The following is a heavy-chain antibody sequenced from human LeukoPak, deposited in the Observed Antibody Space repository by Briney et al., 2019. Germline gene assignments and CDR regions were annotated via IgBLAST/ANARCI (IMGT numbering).Heavy chain of an antibody. CDR1: GGSISSSSYY. CDR2: IYHSGST. J-gene: IGHJ6*03. Sequence: SETLSLACTVSGGSISSSSYYWGWIRQPPGKGLEWIGEIYHSGSTNYNPSLKSRVTISVDKSKNQFSLKLSSVTAADTAVYYCARPTRTSIPGGYYYYMDVWGKGTTVTVSS. D-gene: IGHD1-1*01. V-gene: IGHV4-39*07. CDR3: ARPTRTSIPGGYYYYMDV.